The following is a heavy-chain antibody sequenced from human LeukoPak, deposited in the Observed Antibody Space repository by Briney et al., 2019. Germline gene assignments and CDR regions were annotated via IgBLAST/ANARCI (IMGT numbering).Heavy chain of an antibody. CDR1: GGSISSGGYY. CDR2: ICYSGST. CDR3: ARSEVWFGELLPYGMDV. V-gene: IGHV4-31*03. Sequence: SQTLSLTCTVSGGSISSGGYYWSWIRQHPGKGLEWIGYICYSGSTYYNPSLKSRVTISVDTSKNQFSLRLSSVTAADTAVYYCARSEVWFGELLPYGMDVWGQGTTVTVSS. D-gene: IGHD3-10*01. J-gene: IGHJ6*02.